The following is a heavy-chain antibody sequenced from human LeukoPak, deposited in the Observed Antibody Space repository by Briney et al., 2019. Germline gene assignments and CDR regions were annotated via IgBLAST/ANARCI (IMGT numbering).Heavy chain of an antibody. Sequence: GGSLRLSCAASGFTFSSYSMNWVLQAPGKGLEWVSSVSSSSSYIYYADSVKGRFTISRDNAKNSLYLQMNSLRAEDTAVYYCARVDYGSGTHFDYWGQGTLVTVSS. V-gene: IGHV3-21*01. CDR3: ARVDYGSGTHFDY. CDR2: VSSSSSYI. J-gene: IGHJ4*02. D-gene: IGHD3-10*01. CDR1: GFTFSSYS.